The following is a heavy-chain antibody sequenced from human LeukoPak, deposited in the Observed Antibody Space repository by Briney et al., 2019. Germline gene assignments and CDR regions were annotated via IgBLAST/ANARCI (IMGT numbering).Heavy chain of an antibody. J-gene: IGHJ4*02. CDR2: IYYSGST. CDR3: ARSRRWLHFDY. D-gene: IGHD5-24*01. Sequence: SETLSLTCTVSGGSISSYYWSWIRQPPGKGLEWNGYIYYSGSTNYNPSLNSRLTISVDTSKNQFSLKLSSVTAADTAVYYCARSRRWLHFDYWGQGTLVTVSS. CDR1: GGSISSYY. V-gene: IGHV4-59*01.